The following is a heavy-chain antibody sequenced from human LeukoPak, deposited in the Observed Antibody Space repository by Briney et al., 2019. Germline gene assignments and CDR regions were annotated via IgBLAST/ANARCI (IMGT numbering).Heavy chain of an antibody. CDR1: GGSISSYY. CDR2: IYYSGST. J-gene: IGHJ6*03. D-gene: IGHD6-19*01. CDR3: ARGQQWLVPPNYYYYMDA. Sequence: PSETLSLTCAVSGGSISSYYWSWIRQPPGKGLEWVGYIYYSGSTNYNPSLKSRVTISVDTSKNQFSLKLSSVTAADTAVYYCARGQQWLVPPNYYYYMDAWGKGTTVTISS. V-gene: IGHV4-59*01.